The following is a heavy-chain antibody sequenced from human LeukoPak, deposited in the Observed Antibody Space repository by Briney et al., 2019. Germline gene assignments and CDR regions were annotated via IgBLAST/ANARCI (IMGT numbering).Heavy chain of an antibody. Sequence: SETLSLTCTVSGGSISSGGYYWSWIRQPPGKGLEWIGYIYYSGSTNYNPSLKSRVTISVDTSKNQFSLKLSSVTAADTAVYYCARVCSGGSCYFGAFDIWGQGTMVTVSS. J-gene: IGHJ3*02. V-gene: IGHV4-61*08. D-gene: IGHD2-15*01. CDR2: IYYSGST. CDR1: GGSISSGGYY. CDR3: ARVCSGGSCYFGAFDI.